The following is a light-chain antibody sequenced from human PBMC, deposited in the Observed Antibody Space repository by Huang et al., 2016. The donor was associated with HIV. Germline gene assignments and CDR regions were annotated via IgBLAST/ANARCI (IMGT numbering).Light chain of an antibody. Sequence: DIQMTQTPSAMSASVGDRVTITCRASQDIANSLAWFQQKPGKVPRPLIYGTSTLRSGVPSRFSDSGSETEFTLTISSLQPEDFATYYCLQHNTYPWMFGQGTKVEVK. CDR3: LQHNTYPWM. CDR1: QDIANS. V-gene: IGKV1-17*03. CDR2: GTS. J-gene: IGKJ1*01.